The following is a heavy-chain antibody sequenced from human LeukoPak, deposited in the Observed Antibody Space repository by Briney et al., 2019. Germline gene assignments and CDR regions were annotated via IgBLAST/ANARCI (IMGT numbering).Heavy chain of an antibody. V-gene: IGHV1-69*13. Sequence: GASETVSCTASGGTFSSYAISWVRQAPGQGLEWMGGIIPIFGTANYAQKFQGRVTITADESTSTAYMELSSLRSEDTAVYYCASEVLQYQLPNYYYYYGMDVWGQGTTVTVSS. CDR3: ASEVLQYQLPNYYYYYGMDV. J-gene: IGHJ6*02. D-gene: IGHD2-2*01. CDR1: GGTFSSYA. CDR2: IIPIFGTA.